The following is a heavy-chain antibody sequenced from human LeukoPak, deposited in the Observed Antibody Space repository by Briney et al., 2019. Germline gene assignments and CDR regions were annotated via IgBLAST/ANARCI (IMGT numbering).Heavy chain of an antibody. D-gene: IGHD1-26*01. CDR2: ISYDGSNK. CDR3: AKVAVGATDGDY. Sequence: PGRYLRPSCTATEVTFSTYCMHWVRQAPCKGLEWVGVISYDGSNKYYADSVKGRFTISRDNSKNTLYLQMNSLRAEDTAVYYCAKVAVGATDGDYWGQGTLVTVSS. CDR1: EVTFSTYC. V-gene: IGHV3-30*18. J-gene: IGHJ4*02.